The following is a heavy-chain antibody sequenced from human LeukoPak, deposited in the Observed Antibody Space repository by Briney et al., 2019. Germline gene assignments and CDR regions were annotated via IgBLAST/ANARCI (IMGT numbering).Heavy chain of an antibody. D-gene: IGHD2-8*01. J-gene: IGHJ4*02. Sequence: GGSLRLSCAASGFTFSSYSMNWVRQAPGKGLEWVSSISSSSSYIYYADSVKGRFTISRDNAKNSLYLQMNSLRAEDTAVYYCAREQGYRCTNGVCFVDKGFDYWGQGTLVTVSS. CDR2: ISSSSSYI. CDR1: GFTFSSYS. CDR3: AREQGYRCTNGVCFVDKGFDY. V-gene: IGHV3-21*04.